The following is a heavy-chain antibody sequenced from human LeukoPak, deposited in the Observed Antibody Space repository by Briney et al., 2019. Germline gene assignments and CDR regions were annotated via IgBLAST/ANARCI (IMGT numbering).Heavy chain of an antibody. V-gene: IGHV3-66*01. D-gene: IGHD3-16*01. J-gene: IGHJ4*02. CDR3: ARDVTLGNFDY. CDR2: IYSGGST. CDR1: GFTVSSNY. Sequence: PGGSLRPSCAASGFTVSSNYMSWVRQAPGKGLEWVSVIYSGGSTYYADSVKGRFTISRDNAKNSLYLQMNSLRAEDTAVYYCARDVTLGNFDYWGQGILVIVSS.